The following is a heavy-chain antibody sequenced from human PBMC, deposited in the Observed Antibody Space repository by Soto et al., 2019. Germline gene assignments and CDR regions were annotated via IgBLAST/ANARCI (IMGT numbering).Heavy chain of an antibody. CDR1: GFTFSSYA. CDR2: ISYDGSNK. CDR3: ARDLLVVVPAAIVPYYYYGMDV. Sequence: QVQLVESGGGVVQPGRSLRLSCAASGFTFSSYAMHWVRQAPGKGLEWVAVISYDGSNKYYADSVKGRFTISRDNSKNTLDRQMNSLRAEDTAVYYCARDLLVVVPAAIVPYYYYGMDVWGQGTTVTVSS. J-gene: IGHJ6*02. D-gene: IGHD2-2*02. V-gene: IGHV3-30-3*01.